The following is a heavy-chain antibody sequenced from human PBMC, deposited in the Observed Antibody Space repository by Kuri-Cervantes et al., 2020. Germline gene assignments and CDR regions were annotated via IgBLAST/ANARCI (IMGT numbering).Heavy chain of an antibody. CDR1: EFNFSDYN. D-gene: IGHD6-13*01. V-gene: IGHV3-21*01. CDR2: ISRRSTYI. Sequence: GESLKISCAASEFNFSDYNMNWVRQAPGKGLEWVSSISRRSTYIYYADSVKGRFTISRDNAKNSLYLQMNSLRAEDTAVYYCAREQAAAGTGLEYNPPYYYYGMDVWGQGTTVTVSS. J-gene: IGHJ6*02. CDR3: AREQAAAGTGLEYNPPYYYYGMDV.